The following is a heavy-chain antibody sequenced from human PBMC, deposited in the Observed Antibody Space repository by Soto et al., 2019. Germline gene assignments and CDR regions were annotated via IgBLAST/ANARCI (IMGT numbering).Heavy chain of an antibody. CDR2: IDPSDSYT. V-gene: IGHV5-10-1*01. CDR3: ARHAVTATLTGGIDV. Sequence: EVQLVQSGAEVKKPGESLRISCKGSGYIFTDYWISWVRQMPGKGLEWMGRIDPSDSYTTYSPSFQGHVTISADRSISTASLQVSSLMASDPAMYYCARHAVTATLTGGIDVWGQGTTVTVSS. D-gene: IGHD2-21*02. J-gene: IGHJ6*02. CDR1: GYIFTDYW.